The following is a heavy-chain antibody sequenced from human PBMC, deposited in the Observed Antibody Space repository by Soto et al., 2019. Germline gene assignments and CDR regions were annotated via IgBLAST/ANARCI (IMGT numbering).Heavy chain of an antibody. V-gene: IGHV3-30*18. CDR1: GFTFSKYG. D-gene: IGHD3-16*01. CDR2: ISYDGSNK. J-gene: IGHJ6*02. Sequence: GGSLRLSCAASGFTFSKYGMHWVRQAPGKGLEWVAVISYDGSNKYYADSVKGRFTISRDKSTNTLYVQMNSLRVEDTAVYYCAKGAEGGAYYGMDVWGQGATVTVSS. CDR3: AKGAEGGAYYGMDV.